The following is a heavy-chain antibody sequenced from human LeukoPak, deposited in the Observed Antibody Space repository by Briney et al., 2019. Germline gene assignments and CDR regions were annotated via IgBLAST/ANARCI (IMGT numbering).Heavy chain of an antibody. CDR3: ARDGYNYYFDY. J-gene: IGHJ4*02. Sequence: SVKVSCKASGGTFSSYAISWVRQAPGQGLEWMGGIIPIFGTANYAQKLQGRVTMTTDTSTSTAYMELRSLRSDDTAVYYCARDGYNYYFDYWGQGTLVTVSS. CDR1: GGTFSSYA. D-gene: IGHD5-24*01. CDR2: IIPIFGTA. V-gene: IGHV1-69*05.